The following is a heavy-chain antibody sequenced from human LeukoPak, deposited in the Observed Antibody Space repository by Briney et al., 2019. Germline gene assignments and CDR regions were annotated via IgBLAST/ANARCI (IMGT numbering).Heavy chain of an antibody. J-gene: IGHJ4*02. Sequence: GSLRLSCAASGFTFSSYAMSWVRQAPGKGLEWVSAISGSGGSTYYADSVKGGFTISRDNSKNTLYLQMNSLRAEDTAVYYCSKPPSRGPYDSSGYFDYWGQGTLVTVSS. CDR2: ISGSGGST. D-gene: IGHD3-22*01. V-gene: IGHV3-23*01. CDR3: SKPPSRGPYDSSGYFDY. CDR1: GFTFSSYA.